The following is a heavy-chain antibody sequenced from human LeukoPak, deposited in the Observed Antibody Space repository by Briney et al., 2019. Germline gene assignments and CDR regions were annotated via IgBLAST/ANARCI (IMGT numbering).Heavy chain of an antibody. Sequence: GGSLRLSCAASGFTFSSYAMSWVRQAPGKGLEWVSAISGSGGSTYYADSVKGRFTISRDNSKNTLYLQMNSLRAEDTAVYYCAKDGDSVPYYDFWSGQYYFDYWGQGTLVTVSS. D-gene: IGHD3-3*01. CDR1: GFTFSSYA. J-gene: IGHJ4*02. CDR3: AKDGDSVPYYDFWSGQYYFDY. V-gene: IGHV3-23*01. CDR2: ISGSGGST.